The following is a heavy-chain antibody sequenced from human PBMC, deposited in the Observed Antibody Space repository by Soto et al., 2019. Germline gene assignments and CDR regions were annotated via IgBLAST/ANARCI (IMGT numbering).Heavy chain of an antibody. CDR1: GDSVSSNSAA. CDR2: TYYRSKWYN. V-gene: IGHV6-1*01. CDR3: ARDRAGITLVRGVREFDY. J-gene: IGHJ4*02. D-gene: IGHD3-10*01. Sequence: PSQTLSLTCAISGDSVSSNSAAWNWIRRSPSRGLEWLGRTYYRSKWYNEYAVSVKSRITINPDTSKNQFSLQLNSVTPEDTAVYYCARDRAGITLVRGVREFDYWGQGTLVTVSS.